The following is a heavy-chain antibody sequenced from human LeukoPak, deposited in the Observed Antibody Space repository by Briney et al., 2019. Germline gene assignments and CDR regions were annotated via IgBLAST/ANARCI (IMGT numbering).Heavy chain of an antibody. Sequence: SETLSLTCAVYGGSFSGYYWSWIRQPPGKGLEWIGEINHSGSTNYNPSLKSRVTISVDTSKNQFSLKLSSVTAADTVVYYCARGILLWFGELFFDYWGQGTLVTVSS. J-gene: IGHJ4*02. CDR3: ARGILLWFGELFFDY. D-gene: IGHD3-10*01. CDR1: GGSFSGYY. V-gene: IGHV4-34*01. CDR2: INHSGST.